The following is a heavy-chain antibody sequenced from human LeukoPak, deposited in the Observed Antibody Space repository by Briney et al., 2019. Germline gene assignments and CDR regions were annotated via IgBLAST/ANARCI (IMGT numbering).Heavy chain of an antibody. CDR2: IFYSGST. CDR1: GGSISSYY. J-gene: IGHJ6*02. Sequence: SETLSLTCNVSGGSISSYYWSWIRQPPGKGLEWIGYIFYSGSTNYNPSLKSRVTMSVDTSKNQFSLKLNSVTPADTAGYYCARGSAAGTLWTFYYYYYGMDVWGQGTTVTVSS. V-gene: IGHV4-59*01. D-gene: IGHD6-13*01. CDR3: ARGSAAGTLWTFYYYYYGMDV.